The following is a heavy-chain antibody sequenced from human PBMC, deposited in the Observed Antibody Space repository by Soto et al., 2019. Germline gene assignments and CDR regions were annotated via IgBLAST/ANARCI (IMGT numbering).Heavy chain of an antibody. CDR2: IYESGYT. Sequence: SETLSLTCTVSGASVSTGAYYWGWVRQRPGKGLEWVGYIYESGYTYYNTSLKSRLTISLDRSNNQFSLGLTSVTAADTAVYYCEREAGPDRWFDTWGQGTLVTVSS. CDR3: EREAGPDRWFDT. CDR1: GASVSTGAYY. D-gene: IGHD6-19*01. V-gene: IGHV4-31*03. J-gene: IGHJ5*02.